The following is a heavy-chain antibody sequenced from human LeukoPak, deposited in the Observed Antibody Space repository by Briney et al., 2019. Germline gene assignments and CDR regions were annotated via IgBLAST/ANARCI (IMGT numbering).Heavy chain of an antibody. CDR3: ARTTAHFDY. CDR2: TYYRSKWYK. J-gene: IGHJ4*02. D-gene: IGHD2/OR15-2a*01. V-gene: IGHV6-1*01. Sequence: SQTLSLTCVISGDSVSSNSAVWNWIRQSPSRGLEWLGRTYYRSKWYKDYAVSVKSRITINPDTSKNQFSLQLNSVAPEDTAVYYCARTTAHFDYWGQGTLVTVSS. CDR1: GDSVSSNSAV.